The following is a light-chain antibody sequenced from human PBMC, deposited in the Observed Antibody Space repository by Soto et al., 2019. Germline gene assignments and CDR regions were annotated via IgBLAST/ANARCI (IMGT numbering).Light chain of an antibody. V-gene: IGKV3-15*01. Sequence: EIVMTQSPATLSVSPGERATLSCRASQSVSSNLAWYQQKPGQAPRLLIYGASTRATGIPARFSGSGSGTEFAFTVSGLQSEDFAVDYCQQYNNWPLTFGGGTKLEIK. CDR2: GAS. CDR1: QSVSSN. J-gene: IGKJ4*01. CDR3: QQYNNWPLT.